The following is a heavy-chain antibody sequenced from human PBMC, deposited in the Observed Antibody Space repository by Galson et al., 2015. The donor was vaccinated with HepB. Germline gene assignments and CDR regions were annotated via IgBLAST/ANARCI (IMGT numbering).Heavy chain of an antibody. D-gene: IGHD3-10*01. CDR3: ALSPLLWFRELYSDY. Sequence: SVKVSCKASGYTFTGYYMHWVRQAPGQGLEWMGRINPNSGGTNYAQKFQGRVTMTRDTSISTAYMELSRLRSDDTAVYYCALSPLLWFRELYSDYWGQGTLVTVSS. V-gene: IGHV1-2*06. J-gene: IGHJ4*02. CDR1: GYTFTGYY. CDR2: INPNSGGT.